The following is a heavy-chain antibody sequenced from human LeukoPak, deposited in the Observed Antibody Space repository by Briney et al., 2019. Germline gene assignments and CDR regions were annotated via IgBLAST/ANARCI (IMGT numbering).Heavy chain of an antibody. V-gene: IGHV1-24*01. Sequence: ASVKVSCKVSGYTLTELSMHWVRQAPGKGLEWMGGFDPEDGETIYAQKFQGRVTVTEDTSTDTAYMELSSLRSEDTAVYYCATTIVVVVAATRTDAFDIWGQGTMVTVSS. D-gene: IGHD2-15*01. CDR1: GYTLTELS. J-gene: IGHJ3*02. CDR2: FDPEDGET. CDR3: ATTIVVVVAATRTDAFDI.